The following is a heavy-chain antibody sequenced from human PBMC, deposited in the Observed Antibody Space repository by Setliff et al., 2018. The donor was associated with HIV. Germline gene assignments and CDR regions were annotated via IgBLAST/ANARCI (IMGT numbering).Heavy chain of an antibody. CDR1: GYTFTDYF. Sequence: GASVKVSCKSSGYTFTDYFMHWVRKAPGQGLEWMGWISPDNANISSSQKFRGSVTMTRDRSINTAYMEFTGLTPDDTAVYYCARQLSNSFDYWGQGTMVTVSP. V-gene: IGHV1-2*02. CDR2: ISPDNANI. CDR3: ARQLSNSFDY. J-gene: IGHJ4*02. D-gene: IGHD1-1*01.